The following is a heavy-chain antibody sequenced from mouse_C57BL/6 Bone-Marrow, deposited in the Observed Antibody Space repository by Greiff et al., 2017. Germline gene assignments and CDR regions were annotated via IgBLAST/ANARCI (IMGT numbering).Heavy chain of an antibody. CDR2: IYPRSGNT. J-gene: IGHJ1*03. D-gene: IGHD1-1*02. V-gene: IGHV1-81*01. CDR1: GYTFTSYG. CDR3: ARKGGSNWYFDV. Sequence: QVQLQQSGAELARPGASVKLSCKASGYTFTSYGISWVKQRTGQGLEWIGAIYPRSGNTYYNEKFKGKATLTADKSSSTAYMELRSLTSEDSAVYFCARKGGSNWYFDVWGTGTTVTVSA.